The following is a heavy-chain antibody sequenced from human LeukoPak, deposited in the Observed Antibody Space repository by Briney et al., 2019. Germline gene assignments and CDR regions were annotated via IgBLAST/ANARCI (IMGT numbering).Heavy chain of an antibody. CDR1: GGTFSSYA. D-gene: IGHD4-17*01. CDR3: AREAYGDSSPAFDY. Sequence: SVKVSCKASGGTFSSYAVSWVRQAPGQGLEWMGGIIPIFGTANYAQKFQGRVTITADESTSTAYMELSSLRSEDTAVYYCAREAYGDSSPAFDYWGQGTLVTVSS. V-gene: IGHV1-69*01. J-gene: IGHJ4*02. CDR2: IIPIFGTA.